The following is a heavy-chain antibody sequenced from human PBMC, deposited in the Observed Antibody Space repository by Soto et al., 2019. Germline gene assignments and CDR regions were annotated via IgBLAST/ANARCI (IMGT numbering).Heavy chain of an antibody. CDR2: IYHSGST. CDR1: GYSISSGYY. J-gene: IGHJ4*02. V-gene: IGHV4-38-2*02. CDR3: ARDRGYYYGSGSHLYYFDY. D-gene: IGHD3-10*01. Sequence: SETLSLTGAVSGYSISSGYYWGWIRQPPGKGLEWIGSIYHSGSTYYNPSLKSRVTISVDTSKNQFSLKLSSVTAADTAVYYCARDRGYYYGSGSHLYYFDYWGQGTLVTVSS.